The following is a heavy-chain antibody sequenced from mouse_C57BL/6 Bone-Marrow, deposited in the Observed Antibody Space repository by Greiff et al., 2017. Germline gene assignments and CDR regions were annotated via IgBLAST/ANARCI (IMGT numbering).Heavy chain of an antibody. J-gene: IGHJ2*01. CDR1: GYTFTDYY. CDR2: INPNNGGT. V-gene: IGHV1-26*01. CDR3: ARRGNYYGSSPYFDY. D-gene: IGHD1-1*01. Sequence: VQLQQSGPELVKPGASVKISCKASGYTFTDYYMNWVKQSHGKSLEWIGDINPNNGGTSYNQKFKGKATLTVDKSSSTAYMERRSLTSEDSAVYYCARRGNYYGSSPYFDYWGQGTTLTVSS.